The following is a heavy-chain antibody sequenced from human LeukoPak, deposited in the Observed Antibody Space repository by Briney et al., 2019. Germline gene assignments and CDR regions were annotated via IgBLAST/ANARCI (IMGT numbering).Heavy chain of an antibody. CDR3: ARERPAAASAFEI. CDR2: IKADGSAK. D-gene: IGHD6-25*01. V-gene: IGHV3-7*01. J-gene: IGHJ3*02. Sequence: PGGSLRLSCAASGFTFSRYWMSWVRQAPGKGLERVANIKADGSAKNYVDSVKGRFTISRDNAKNSLFLQINSLRGEDTALYFCARERPAAASAFEIWGQGTRVTVSS. CDR1: GFTFSRYW.